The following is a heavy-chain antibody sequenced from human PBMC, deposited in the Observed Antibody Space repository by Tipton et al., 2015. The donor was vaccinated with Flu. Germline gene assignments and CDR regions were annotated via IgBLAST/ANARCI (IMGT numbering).Heavy chain of an antibody. CDR2: LSYSGNT. V-gene: IGHV4-59*05. CDR3: ARLSYYDVDLKNFYFDH. Sequence: PGLVKPSETLSLTCNVSGGSVNSYFWSWIRQPPGKGLEWIGGLSYSGNTYYNPSLRSRVVISVDTSKSQFSLMLRSVTAADTAVYYCARLSYYDVDLKNFYFDHWGQGALVTVSS. D-gene: IGHD3-10*02. J-gene: IGHJ4*02. CDR1: GGSVNSYF.